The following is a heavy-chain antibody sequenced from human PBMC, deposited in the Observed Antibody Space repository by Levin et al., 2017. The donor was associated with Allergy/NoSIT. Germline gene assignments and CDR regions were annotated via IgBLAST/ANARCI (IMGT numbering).Heavy chain of an antibody. CDR2: IIPVLGIA. CDR3: ARDYGGLGGYFDY. D-gene: IGHD3-16*01. V-gene: IGHV1-69*04. CDR1: GDTFSSYT. Sequence: KISCKASGDTFSSYTISWVRQAPGQGLKWMGRIIPVLGIANYAQKFQGRVTITADNSTSTAYMELSSLRSEDTAVYYCARDYGGLGGYFDYWGQGTLVTVSS. J-gene: IGHJ4*02.